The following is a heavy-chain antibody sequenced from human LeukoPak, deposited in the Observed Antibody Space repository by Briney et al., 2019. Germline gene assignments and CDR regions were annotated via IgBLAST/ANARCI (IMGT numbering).Heavy chain of an antibody. D-gene: IGHD5-12*01. CDR1: GFTLSDYA. V-gene: IGHV3-30*04. CDR2: ISFDGNKK. J-gene: IGHJ6*04. CDR3: ARVHSGYEPPYSYYGMDV. Sequence: GGSLRLSCAASGFTLSDYAVHWVHQAPGKGLKWVAVISFDGNKKYYGDSVKGRFTISRDNSKDTVFLQMNSLKVEDTALYYCARVHSGYEPPYSYYGMDVWGKGTTVTVSS.